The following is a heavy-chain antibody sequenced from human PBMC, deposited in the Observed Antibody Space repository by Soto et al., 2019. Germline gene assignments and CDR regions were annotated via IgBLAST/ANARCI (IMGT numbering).Heavy chain of an antibody. V-gene: IGHV3-30-3*01. J-gene: IGHJ6*02. CDR2: ISYDGNNK. CDR1: GFTFSNYA. CDR3: ARAGCDGGTCYTLVGLRYGMDV. Sequence: QVQLVESGGGVVQPGRSLRLSCAASGFTFSNYAMYWVRQAPGKGLEWVAVISYDGNNKYYADSVKGRFTISRDNSKNALYLQRNSLRAEDTALYYCARAGCDGGTCYTLVGLRYGMDVWGRGTTVTVSS. D-gene: IGHD2-15*01.